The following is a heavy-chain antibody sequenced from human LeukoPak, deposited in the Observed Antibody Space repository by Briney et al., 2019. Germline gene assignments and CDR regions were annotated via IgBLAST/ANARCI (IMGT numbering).Heavy chain of an antibody. V-gene: IGHV3-7*03. CDR1: GFTFSSYS. J-gene: IGHJ3*02. CDR2: IKQDGSEK. D-gene: IGHD3-22*01. Sequence: RSGGSLRLSCAASGFTFSSYSMNWVRQAPGKGLEWVAKIKQDGSEKYYVDSVKGRFTISRDNAKNSLYLQMNSLRAEDTAVYYCARDKFYDSSGYPPDGDAFDIWGQGTMVTVSS. CDR3: ARDKFYDSSGYPPDGDAFDI.